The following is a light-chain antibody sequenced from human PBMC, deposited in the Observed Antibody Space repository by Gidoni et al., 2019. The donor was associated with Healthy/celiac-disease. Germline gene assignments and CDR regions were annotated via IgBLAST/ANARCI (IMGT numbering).Light chain of an antibody. J-gene: IGKJ2*01. CDR2: LGS. CDR1: QSPLHSDTYNN. V-gene: IGKV2-28*01. CDR3: MQALQTPRT. Sequence: VMTQSPLSLPVTPGEPASIYCKSRQSPLHSDTYNNLEWYLQKPGHSPQLLIYLGSNRASGVPDRFSGSGSGTDFTLKISRVEAEDVGVYYCMQALQTPRTFGQGTKLEIK.